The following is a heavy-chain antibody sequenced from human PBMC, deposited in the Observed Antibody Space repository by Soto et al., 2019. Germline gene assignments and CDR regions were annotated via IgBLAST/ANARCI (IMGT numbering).Heavy chain of an antibody. Sequence: QVQLVESGGGVVQPGRSLRLSCAASGFTFSSYGMHWVRPAPGKGLEWVAVIWYDGSNKYYADSVKGRFTISRDNSKNTLYLQMNSLRAEDTAVYYCASGQGITMVRGVVDYWGQGTLVTVSS. D-gene: IGHD3-10*01. J-gene: IGHJ4*02. CDR1: GFTFSSYG. CDR3: ASGQGITMVRGVVDY. CDR2: IWYDGSNK. V-gene: IGHV3-33*01.